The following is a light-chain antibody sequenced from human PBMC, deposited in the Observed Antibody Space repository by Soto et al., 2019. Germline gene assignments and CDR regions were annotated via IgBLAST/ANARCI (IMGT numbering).Light chain of an antibody. CDR2: DVN. CDR1: SGDVDPYNY. Sequence: QSALTQPPSVSGSPGQSVTISCTGTSGDVDPYNYVSWYQQHPGRAHKLVIYDVNMRPSGVPDRFSGSKSGDTSSLTISGLQAEDEADYYCCSYVGTPLVGGGTKVTVL. J-gene: IGLJ2*01. CDR3: CSYVGTPL. V-gene: IGLV2-11*01.